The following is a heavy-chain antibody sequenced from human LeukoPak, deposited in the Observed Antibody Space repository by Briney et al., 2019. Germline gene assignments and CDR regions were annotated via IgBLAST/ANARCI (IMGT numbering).Heavy chain of an antibody. CDR1: GFTFSSYA. V-gene: IGHV3-23*01. CDR3: AKDKDSSGYNDY. D-gene: IGHD3-22*01. Sequence: GGSLRLSCAASGFTFSSYAMSWVRQAPGKGLEWVSAISGSGGSTYYADSVKGRFTISRDNSKNTLCLQMNSLRAEDTAVYYCAKDKDSSGYNDYWGQGTLVTVSS. CDR2: ISGSGGST. J-gene: IGHJ4*02.